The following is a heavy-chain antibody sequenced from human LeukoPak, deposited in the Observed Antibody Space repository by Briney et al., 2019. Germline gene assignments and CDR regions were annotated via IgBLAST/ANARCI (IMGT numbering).Heavy chain of an antibody. CDR2: INAGNGNT. D-gene: IGHD3-3*01. Sequence: GASVKVSCKASGYTFTSYAMHWVRQAPGQRLEWMGWINAGNGNTKYSQKFQGRVTITRDTSASTAYMELSSLRSEDTAVYYCARAGDYDFWSGSYGMDVWGQGTTVTVSS. CDR1: GYTFTSYA. CDR3: ARAGDYDFWSGSYGMDV. J-gene: IGHJ6*02. V-gene: IGHV1-3*01.